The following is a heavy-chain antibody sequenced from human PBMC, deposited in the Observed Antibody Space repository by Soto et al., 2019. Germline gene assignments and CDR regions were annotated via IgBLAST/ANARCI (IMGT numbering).Heavy chain of an antibody. CDR1: GGSFSGYY. V-gene: IGHV4-34*01. D-gene: IGHD5-18*01. Sequence: SETLSLTCAVYGGSFSGYYWSWIRQPPGKGLEWIGEINHSGSTNYNPSLKSRVTISVDTSKNQFSLKLSSVTAADTAVYYCARGGYSYGFLGWGQGTLVTVSS. CDR2: INHSGST. J-gene: IGHJ4*02. CDR3: ARGGYSYGFLG.